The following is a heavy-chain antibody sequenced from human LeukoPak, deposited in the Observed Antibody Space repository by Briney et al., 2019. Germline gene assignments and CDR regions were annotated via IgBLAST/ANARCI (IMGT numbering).Heavy chain of an antibody. CDR3: ARGSDSGSYYNCVDC. J-gene: IGHJ4*02. CDR1: GGSFSGYY. Sequence: PSETLSLTCAVYGGSFSGYYWSWIRQPPGKGLEWIGEINHSGSTNYNPSLKSRVTISVDTSKNQFSLKLSSVTAADTAVYYCARGSDSGSYYNCVDCWGQGTLVTVSS. CDR2: INHSGST. D-gene: IGHD3-10*01. V-gene: IGHV4-34*01.